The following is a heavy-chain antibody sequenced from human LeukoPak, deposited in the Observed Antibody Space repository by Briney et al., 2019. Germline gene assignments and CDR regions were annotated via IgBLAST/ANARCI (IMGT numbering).Heavy chain of an antibody. D-gene: IGHD5-18*01. Sequence: SETLSLTCTVSGGSISSYYWSWIRQPPGKGLEWIGYIYSSGSTNYNPSLKSRVTISVDTSKNQFPLKLSSVTAADTAVYYCARVFRGYSYGPFDYWGQGTLVTVSS. V-gene: IGHV4-59*01. CDR2: IYSSGST. J-gene: IGHJ4*02. CDR1: GGSISSYY. CDR3: ARVFRGYSYGPFDY.